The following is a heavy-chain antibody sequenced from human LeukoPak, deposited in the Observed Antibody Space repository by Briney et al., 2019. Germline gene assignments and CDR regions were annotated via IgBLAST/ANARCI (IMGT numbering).Heavy chain of an antibody. CDR1: GFTFSSYA. D-gene: IGHD1-26*01. V-gene: IGHV3-30-3*02. J-gene: IGHJ4*02. CDR3: AKTHREWGLLGEFNY. Sequence: PGRSLRLSCAASGFTFSSYAMHWVRQAPGKGLEWVAVISYDGSNKYYADSVKGRFTISRDNSKNTLYLQMNSLRAEDTALYYCAKTHREWGLLGEFNYWGQGTLVTVCS. CDR2: ISYDGSNK.